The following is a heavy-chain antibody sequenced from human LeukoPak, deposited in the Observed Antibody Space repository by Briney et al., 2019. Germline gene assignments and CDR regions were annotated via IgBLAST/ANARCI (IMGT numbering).Heavy chain of an antibody. CDR2: IRQDGSQK. CDR3: AKLEYCFDSTGYFDY. D-gene: IGHD3-22*01. J-gene: IGHJ4*02. CDR1: GFTFTNYA. V-gene: IGHV3-7*03. Sequence: GGSLRLSCAASGFTFTNYALNWVRQAPGKGLEWVATIRQDGSQKYYVDSVKGRFTISRDNAKNSLYLQMNSLRAEDTALYYCAKLEYCFDSTGYFDYWGQGTLVTVSS.